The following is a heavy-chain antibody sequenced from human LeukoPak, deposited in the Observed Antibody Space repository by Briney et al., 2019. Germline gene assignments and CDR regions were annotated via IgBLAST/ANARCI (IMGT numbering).Heavy chain of an antibody. CDR3: AKDFYSGYGWRFDY. V-gene: IGHV3-23*01. CDR1: GFTFSSYG. Sequence: GGSLRLSCAASGFTFSSYGMSWVRQAPGKGLEWVSAISGSGGSTYYADSVKGRFTISRDNSKNTLYLHMNSLRAEDTAVYYCAKDFYSGYGWRFDYWGQGTLVTVSS. D-gene: IGHD5-12*01. CDR2: ISGSGGST. J-gene: IGHJ4*02.